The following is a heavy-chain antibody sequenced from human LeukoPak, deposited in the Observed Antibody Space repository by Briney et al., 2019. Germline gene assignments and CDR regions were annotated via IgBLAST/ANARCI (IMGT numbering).Heavy chain of an antibody. CDR3: AKDLVGSGSYYFDY. Sequence: GGSLRLSCAASGFTFSSYAMSWVRQAPGKGLEWVSAISGSGGSTYSADSVKGRFTISRDNSKTTLYLQMNSLRAEDTAVYYCAKDLVGSGSYYFDYWGQGTLVTVSS. CDR1: GFTFSSYA. J-gene: IGHJ4*02. CDR2: ISGSGGST. V-gene: IGHV3-23*01. D-gene: IGHD1-26*01.